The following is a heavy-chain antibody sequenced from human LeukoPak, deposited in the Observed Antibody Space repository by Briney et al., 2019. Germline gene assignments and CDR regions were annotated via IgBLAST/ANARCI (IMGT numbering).Heavy chain of an antibody. V-gene: IGHV3-30*03. CDR3: ARDGVTRRYNMYYYMDV. Sequence: PGRSLRLSCAASGFTFSSYGMHWVRQAPGKGLEWVAFVAYDGSSKYYRDSVKGRFIISRDYSRNMLYLQMNSLRSEDTAVYYCARDGVTRRYNMYYYMDVWGKGTTVTVSS. J-gene: IGHJ6*03. CDR2: VAYDGSSK. D-gene: IGHD1-1*01. CDR1: GFTFSSYG.